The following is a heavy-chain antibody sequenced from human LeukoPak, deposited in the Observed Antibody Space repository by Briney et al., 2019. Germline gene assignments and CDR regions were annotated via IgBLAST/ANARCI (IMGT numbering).Heavy chain of an antibody. V-gene: IGHV3-23*01. D-gene: IGHD5-18*01. CDR3: ARVSYGPISPFDY. CDR2: ISGSGGST. CDR1: GFTFSSYA. Sequence: GGSLRLSCAASGFTFSSYAMSWVRQAPGKGLEWVSAISGSGGSTYYADSVKGRFTISRDNSKNSLYLQMNSLRAEDTAVYYCARVSYGPISPFDYWGQGTLVTVSS. J-gene: IGHJ4*02.